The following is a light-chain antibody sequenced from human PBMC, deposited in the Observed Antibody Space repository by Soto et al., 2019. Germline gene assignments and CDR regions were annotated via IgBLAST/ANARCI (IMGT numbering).Light chain of an antibody. CDR1: QSVATY. CDR2: DTS. V-gene: IGKV3-15*01. Sequence: DIIMTQSPVTLSVSPGERATLSCRASQSVATYVAWYQHKPGQAPRLLIYDTSTRATGIPARFSGSGSGTEFTLTVSSLQSEDFAVYSCQQYNNWPQTFGQGTKVDIK. CDR3: QQYNNWPQT. J-gene: IGKJ1*01.